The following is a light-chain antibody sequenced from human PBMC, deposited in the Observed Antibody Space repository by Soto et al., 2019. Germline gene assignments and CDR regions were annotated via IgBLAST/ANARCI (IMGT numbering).Light chain of an antibody. CDR3: QQRSNWPPV. J-gene: IGKJ4*01. CDR2: DAS. Sequence: EIMLTQSPGTLSLSPCEGATLSSRASQSVSIKLAWYQQKPGQAPRLLIYDASNRATGIPARFSGSGSGTDFTLTISSLEPEDFAVYYCQQRSNWPPVFGGGTKVDIK. V-gene: IGKV3-11*01. CDR1: QSVSIK.